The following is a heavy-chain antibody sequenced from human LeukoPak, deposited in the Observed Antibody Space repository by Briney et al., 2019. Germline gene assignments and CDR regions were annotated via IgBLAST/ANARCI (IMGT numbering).Heavy chain of an antibody. J-gene: IGHJ4*02. D-gene: IGHD4-17*01. Sequence: GASVKVSCKASGYTFTSYYLHWVRQAPGQGLEWMGIINPSGGSTSYAQKFQGRVTMTRDTSTSTVYMELSSLRSEDTAVYYCAREIGDDYGDYGTMWYWGQGTLVTVSS. CDR3: AREIGDDYGDYGTMWY. CDR1: GYTFTSYY. V-gene: IGHV1-46*01. CDR2: INPSGGST.